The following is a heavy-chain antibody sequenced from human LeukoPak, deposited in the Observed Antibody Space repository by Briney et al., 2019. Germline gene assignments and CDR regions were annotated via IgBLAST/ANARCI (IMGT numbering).Heavy chain of an antibody. CDR1: GGSISGSTYY. Sequence: PSETLSLTCTVSGGSISGSTYYWGWIRQSPGKGLEWIGYIYHSGSTYYNPSLKSRVTISVDRSKNQFSLKLSSVTAADTAVYYCASTPQYSYGYRFVYWGQGTLVTVSS. CDR2: IYHSGST. V-gene: IGHV4-39*07. D-gene: IGHD5-18*01. CDR3: ASTPQYSYGYRFVY. J-gene: IGHJ4*02.